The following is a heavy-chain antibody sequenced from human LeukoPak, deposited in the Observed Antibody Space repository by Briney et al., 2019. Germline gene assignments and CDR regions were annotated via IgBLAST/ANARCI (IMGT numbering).Heavy chain of an antibody. V-gene: IGHV1-8*01. CDR3: ARGVASRDFMFFQH. J-gene: IGHJ1*01. D-gene: IGHD3/OR15-3a*01. CDR1: GYTFTSYD. CDR2: MNPNSGNT. Sequence: ASVKVSCKASGYTFTSYDINWVRQATGQGLEWMGWMNPNSGNTGYAQKFQGRVTMTRNTSISTAYMELRSLRSDDTAVYYCARGVASRDFMFFQHWGQGTLVTVSS.